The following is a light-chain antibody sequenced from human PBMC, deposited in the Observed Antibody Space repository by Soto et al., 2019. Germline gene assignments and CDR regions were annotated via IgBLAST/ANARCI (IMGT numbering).Light chain of an antibody. CDR1: SSNIGATA. Sequence: QSVLTQPPSASGTPGQRVTISCSGSSSNIGATAVNWYQQFPRTAPKVLIYSNDQRPSGVPGRFSGSKSGTSASLAISGLQSEDEADYYCAAWDDFLNGWVFGGWTKVTVL. V-gene: IGLV1-44*01. J-gene: IGLJ3*02. CDR3: AAWDDFLNGWV. CDR2: SND.